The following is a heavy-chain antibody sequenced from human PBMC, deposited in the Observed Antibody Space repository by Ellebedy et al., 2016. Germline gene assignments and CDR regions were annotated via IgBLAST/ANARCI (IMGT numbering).Heavy chain of an antibody. D-gene: IGHD1-26*01. CDR3: AKDISVGASAAGFDY. V-gene: IGHV3-9*01. J-gene: IGHJ4*02. Sequence: GGSLRLSCAASGFTFDDYAMHWVRQAPGKGLEWVSGISWNSGSIGYADSVKGRFTISRDNAKNSLYLQMNSLRAEDTALYCCAKDISVGASAAGFDYWGQGTLVTVSS. CDR1: GFTFDDYA. CDR2: ISWNSGSI.